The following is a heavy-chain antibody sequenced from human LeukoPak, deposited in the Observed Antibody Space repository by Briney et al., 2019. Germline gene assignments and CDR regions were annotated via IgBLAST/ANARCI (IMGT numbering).Heavy chain of an antibody. Sequence: GGSLRLSCAASGFTFSSYGMHWVRQAPGKGLEWVAVIWYDGSNKYYADSVKGRFTISRDNSKNTLYLQMNSLRAEDTAVYYCARDYDSSGYYRYYYYYGMGVWGQGTTVTVSS. CDR3: ARDYDSSGYYRYYYYYGMGV. V-gene: IGHV3-33*01. D-gene: IGHD3-22*01. J-gene: IGHJ6*02. CDR2: IWYDGSNK. CDR1: GFTFSSYG.